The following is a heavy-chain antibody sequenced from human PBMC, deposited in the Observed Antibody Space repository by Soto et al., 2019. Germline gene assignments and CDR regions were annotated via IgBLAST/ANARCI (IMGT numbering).Heavy chain of an antibody. Sequence: QVQLQESGPGLVKPSETLSLTCTVSGGSTNNYYWSWIRQPAGKGLEWIGRIYTSGRTNYNPSLMSRITMSVDTSKNQFSLKLSSVTAADTAVYYCARSGNSGYSPHDYWGQGTLVTVSS. CDR3: ARSGNSGYSPHDY. J-gene: IGHJ4*02. V-gene: IGHV4-4*07. CDR1: GGSTNNYY. CDR2: IYTSGRT. D-gene: IGHD5-12*01.